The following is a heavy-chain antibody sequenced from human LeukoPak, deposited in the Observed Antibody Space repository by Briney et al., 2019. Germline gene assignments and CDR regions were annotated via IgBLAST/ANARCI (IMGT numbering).Heavy chain of an antibody. CDR1: GGTFSSYA. D-gene: IGHD2-2*01. Sequence: ASVKVSCKASGGTFSSYAISWVRQAPGQGLEWMGGIIPIFGTANYAQKFQGRVTITADESTSTAYMELSSLRSEDTAVYYCARGTPVPAANYYYYYMDVWGKGTTVTVSS. J-gene: IGHJ6*03. CDR3: ARGTPVPAANYYYYYMDV. CDR2: IIPIFGTA. V-gene: IGHV1-69*01.